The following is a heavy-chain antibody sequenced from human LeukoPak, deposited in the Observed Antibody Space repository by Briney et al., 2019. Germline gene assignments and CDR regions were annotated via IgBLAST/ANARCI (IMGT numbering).Heavy chain of an antibody. CDR3: ARLSYGSGSYYSDY. V-gene: IGHV1-69*05. D-gene: IGHD3-10*01. J-gene: IGHJ4*02. CDR2: IIPIFGTA. Sequence: SVKVSCKASGGTFSSYAISWVRQAPGQGLEWMGGIIPIFGTANYAQKVHGRVTITTAESTSTAYMELSRLRSEDTAVYYCARLSYGSGSYYSDYWGQGPLVTVSS. CDR1: GGTFSSYA.